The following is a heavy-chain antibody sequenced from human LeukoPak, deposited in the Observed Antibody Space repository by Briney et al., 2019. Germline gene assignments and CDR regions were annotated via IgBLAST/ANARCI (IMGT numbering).Heavy chain of an antibody. CDR3: ARGINGAKWLVPYYFDY. D-gene: IGHD6-19*01. Sequence: SETLSLTCTVSGGSISSSSYYWGWIRQPPGKGLEWIGSIYYSGSTYYNPSLKGRVTISVDTSKSLFSLKLSSVTAADTAVYYCARGINGAKWLVPYYFDYWGHGTLVTVSS. CDR2: IYYSGST. V-gene: IGHV4-39*02. J-gene: IGHJ4*01. CDR1: GGSISSSSYY.